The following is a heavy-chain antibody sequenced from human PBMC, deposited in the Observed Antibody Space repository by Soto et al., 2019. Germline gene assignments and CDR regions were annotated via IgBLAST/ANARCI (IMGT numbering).Heavy chain of an antibody. CDR3: ARGPGRAEAGQFDC. Sequence: SETLSLTCNVSGGSVSSSYWSWIRLPPGKGLEWIGYVYHIGSAIYNPSLKSRVTISLDRSKNQFSLRLSSVTAEDTAVYYCARGPGRAEAGQFDCWGQGTLVTVSS. CDR2: VYHIGSA. CDR1: GGSVSSSY. D-gene: IGHD6-19*01. J-gene: IGHJ4*02. V-gene: IGHV4-59*02.